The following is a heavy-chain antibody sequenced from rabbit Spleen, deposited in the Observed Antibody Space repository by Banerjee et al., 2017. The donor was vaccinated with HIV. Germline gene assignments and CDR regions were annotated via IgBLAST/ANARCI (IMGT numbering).Heavy chain of an antibody. CDR3: ARAWGGDSAYYDL. CDR1: GIDFSRYY. J-gene: IGHJ4*01. Sequence: QSLEESGGDLVKPGASLTLTCTASGIDFSRYYMCWVRQAPGKGLELIACIYSRSGITWDASWVNGRFTISKTSSTTVTLQMTSLTGADTATYFCARAWGGDSAYYDLWGPGTLVTVS. D-gene: IGHD7-1*01. CDR2: IYSRSGIT. V-gene: IGHV1S40*01.